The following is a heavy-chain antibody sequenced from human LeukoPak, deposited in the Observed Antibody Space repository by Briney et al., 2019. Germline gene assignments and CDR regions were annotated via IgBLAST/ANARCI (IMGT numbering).Heavy chain of an antibody. CDR1: GYTFTTYY. Sequence: ASVKVSCKASGYTFTTYYMHWVRQAPGQGLEWMGILNPSGGSTSYAQKFQGRVTITADESTSTAYMELSSLRSEDTAVYYCARRYYMDVWGKGTTVTVSS. V-gene: IGHV1-46*01. CDR2: LNPSGGST. CDR3: ARRYYMDV. J-gene: IGHJ6*03.